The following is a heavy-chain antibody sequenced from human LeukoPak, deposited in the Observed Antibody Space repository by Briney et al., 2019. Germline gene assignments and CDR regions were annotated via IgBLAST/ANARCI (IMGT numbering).Heavy chain of an antibody. CDR3: ARVGYTAMVSRLDY. D-gene: IGHD5-18*01. V-gene: IGHV3-48*01. CDR2: ISSSSSTI. CDR1: GFTFSSYN. J-gene: IGHJ4*02. Sequence: GGSLRLSCAASGFTFSSYNMNWVRQAPGKGLEWVSYISSSSSTIYYADSVKGRFTISRDNAKNSLYLQMNSLRAEDTAVYYCARVGYTAMVSRLDYWGQGTLVTVSS.